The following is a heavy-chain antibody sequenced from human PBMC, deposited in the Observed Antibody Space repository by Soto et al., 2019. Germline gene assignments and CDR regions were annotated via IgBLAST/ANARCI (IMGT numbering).Heavy chain of an antibody. CDR2: ISPVIGTT. D-gene: IGHD5-12*01. CDR3: ARDCSGYDPALNRFDP. J-gene: IGHJ5*02. V-gene: IGHV1-69*06. CDR1: GDIFDNYA. Sequence: QGHLVQSGAEVKKPGSSVKVSCKASGDIFDNYAISWVRQAPGQGLEWLGGISPVIGTTHYAQRFQGRLTITADRSTMTTYMELSGLKSEDTAIYFCARDCSGYDPALNRFDPWGQGTLVTVSS.